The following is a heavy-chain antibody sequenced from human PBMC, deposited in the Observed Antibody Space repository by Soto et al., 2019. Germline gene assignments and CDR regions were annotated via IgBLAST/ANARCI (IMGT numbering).Heavy chain of an antibody. J-gene: IGHJ4*02. Sequence: SETLSLTCAVSGGPFSCWFWNWVRQTPGKGLEWIGEINHRGSSNYNPSLKSRVTMAIDTSKNQVSLTLTSVTVADAALYYCARGAGYSGNDPLDYWGQGTQVTVSS. CDR3: ARGAGYSGNDPLDY. D-gene: IGHD5-12*01. CDR1: GGPFSCWF. CDR2: INHRGSS. V-gene: IGHV4-34*01.